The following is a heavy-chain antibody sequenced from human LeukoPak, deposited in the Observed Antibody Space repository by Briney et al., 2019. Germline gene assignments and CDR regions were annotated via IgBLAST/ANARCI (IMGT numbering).Heavy chain of an antibody. J-gene: IGHJ5*02. CDR2: TYYRSRWGN. CDR3: ARRLTQYDCFDP. V-gene: IGHV6-1*01. CDR1: GDSVSNNIAT. D-gene: IGHD2-2*01. Sequence: SQTLSLTCAISGDSVSNNIATWNWIRQSPSRGLEWLGRTYYRSRWGNDYAISVKSRITINPDTSKNQFSLQLNSVTPEDTAVYYCARRLTQYDCFDPWGQGILVTVSS.